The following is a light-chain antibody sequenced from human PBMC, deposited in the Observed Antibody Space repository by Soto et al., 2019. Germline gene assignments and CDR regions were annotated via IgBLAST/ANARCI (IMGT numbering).Light chain of an antibody. CDR1: SSDVAIYNL. CDR3: CSFAGSRTGV. CDR2: EVS. Sequence: QSVPIQPASVSGSPGQSVTISCIGTSSDVAIYNLVSWYQQYPGKAPKLILYEVSKWPSGISHRFSGSKSGNTASLTISGLQAEDEADYYCCSFAGSRTGVFGGGTKLTVL. V-gene: IGLV2-23*02. J-gene: IGLJ3*02.